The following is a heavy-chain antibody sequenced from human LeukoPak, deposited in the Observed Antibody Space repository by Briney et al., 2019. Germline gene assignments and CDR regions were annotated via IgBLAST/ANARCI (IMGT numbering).Heavy chain of an antibody. CDR2: IGYDGIHK. CDR1: GFIFNRHA. CDR3: ARDMIMGGPPDYLDY. Sequence: GRSLRLSCTTSGFIFNRHAFHWVRQAPGKGLEWVAVIGYDGIHKYYADSVEGRFTISRDDSKNTLYLQMDSLRTEDTAVYYCARDMIMGGPPDYLDYWGQGTLVTVSS. J-gene: IGHJ4*02. D-gene: IGHD3-22*01. V-gene: IGHV3-30*04.